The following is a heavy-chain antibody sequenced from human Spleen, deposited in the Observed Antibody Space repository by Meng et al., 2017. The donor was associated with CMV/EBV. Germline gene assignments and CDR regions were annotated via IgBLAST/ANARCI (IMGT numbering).Heavy chain of an antibody. Sequence: GESLKISCVASGITFSSYSMNWVRQAPGKGLEWVSSISSSSSYIYYADSVKGRFTISRDNAKNSLYLQMNSLRIEDTALYYCSKDLKGGSYGYYGMDVWGQGTTVTVSS. CDR3: SKDLKGGSYGYYGMDV. D-gene: IGHD1-26*01. V-gene: IGHV3-21*04. J-gene: IGHJ6*02. CDR1: GITFSSYS. CDR2: ISSSSSYI.